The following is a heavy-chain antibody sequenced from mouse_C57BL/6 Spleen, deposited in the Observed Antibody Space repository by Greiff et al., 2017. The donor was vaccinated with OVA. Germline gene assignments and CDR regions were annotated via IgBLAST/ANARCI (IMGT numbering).Heavy chain of an antibody. CDR3: ARELTGTFAY. V-gene: IGHV1-61*01. CDR2: IYPSDSET. CDR1: GYTFTSYW. J-gene: IGHJ3*01. Sequence: QVQLQQPGAELVRPGSSVKLSCKASGYTFTSYWMDWVKQRPGQGLEWIGNIYPSDSETHYNQKFKDKATLTVDKSSSTADMQLSSLTSEDSAVYYCARELTGTFAYWGQGTLVTVSA. D-gene: IGHD4-1*01.